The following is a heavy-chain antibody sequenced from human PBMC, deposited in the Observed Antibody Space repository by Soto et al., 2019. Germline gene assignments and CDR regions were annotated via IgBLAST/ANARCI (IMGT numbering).Heavy chain of an antibody. J-gene: IGHJ6*02. CDR2: IIPIFGTA. D-gene: IGHD3-3*01. CDR3: ARPGGETYYDFWSGYRHGMDV. V-gene: IGHV1-69*13. CDR1: GGTFSSYA. Sequence: SVKVSCKASGGTFSSYAISWVRQAPGQGLEWTGGIIPIFGTANYAQKFQGRVTITADESTSTAYMELSSLRSEDTAVYYCARPGGETYYDFWSGYRHGMDVWG.